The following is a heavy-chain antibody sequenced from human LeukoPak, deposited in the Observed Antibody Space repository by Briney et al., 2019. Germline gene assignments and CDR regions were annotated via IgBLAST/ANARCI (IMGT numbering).Heavy chain of an antibody. D-gene: IGHD3-10*01. Sequence: GGSLRLSCAASGFTFSSYAMSWVRQAPGKGLEWVSAISGSGGSTYYADSVKGRFTISRDNSKNTLYLQMNSLRAEDTAVYYCASLLSRITINGALIWGQGTTVTVSS. J-gene: IGHJ6*02. V-gene: IGHV3-23*01. CDR1: GFTFSSYA. CDR2: ISGSGGST. CDR3: ASLLSRITINGALI.